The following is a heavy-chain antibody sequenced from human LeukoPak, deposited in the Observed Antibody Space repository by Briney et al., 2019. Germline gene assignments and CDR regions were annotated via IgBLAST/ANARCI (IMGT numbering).Heavy chain of an antibody. V-gene: IGHV3-74*01. J-gene: IGHJ5*02. Sequence: QSGGSLRLSCAASGFTFSTYWMHWVRQAPGTGLVWVSRINGDGSTTTYADSVKGRFTISRDNAKSTLYLQVNSLRVEDAAVYYCARVVLSGAYQIDLWGQGTLVTVSS. CDR3: ARVVLSGAYQIDL. CDR2: INGDGSTT. CDR1: GFTFSTYW. D-gene: IGHD2/OR15-2a*01.